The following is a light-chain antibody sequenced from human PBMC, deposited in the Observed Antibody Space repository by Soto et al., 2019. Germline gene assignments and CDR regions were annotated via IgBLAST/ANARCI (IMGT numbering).Light chain of an antibody. CDR2: EGS. Sequence: QSSIAQHTSLSGSPGQSITISCTGTSSDVGSYNLVSWYQQHPGKAPKLMIYEGSKRPPGVSNRFSGSKSGTTASVTISGLPAEDEADYYCCSYAGSLYVFGTGTKVTVL. V-gene: IGLV2-23*01. CDR3: CSYAGSLYV. J-gene: IGLJ1*01. CDR1: SSDVGSYNL.